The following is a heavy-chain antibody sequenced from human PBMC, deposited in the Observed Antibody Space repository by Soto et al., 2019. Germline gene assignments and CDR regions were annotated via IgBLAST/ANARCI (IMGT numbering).Heavy chain of an antibody. CDR1: VGTFSSSA. Sequence: QVQLVQSGAEMKEPGSSVKVSCKTSVGTFSSSAISWLRQAPGQGLEWMGGISPLFRTPDYAHKFQGRATIAADESTSTAYMELSSLRSADTATYYCAGDNDPLQLGGNYDYNRDVWGQGPTVTVSS. V-gene: IGHV1-69*12. D-gene: IGHD4-4*01. J-gene: IGHJ6*02. CDR2: ISPLFRTP. CDR3: AGDNDPLQLGGNYDYNRDV.